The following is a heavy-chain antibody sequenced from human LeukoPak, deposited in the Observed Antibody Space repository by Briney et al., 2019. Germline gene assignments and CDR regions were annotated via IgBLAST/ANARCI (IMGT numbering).Heavy chain of an antibody. Sequence: ASVKVSCKASGGTFSSYAISWVRQAPGQGLEWMGGIIPIFGTANYAQKFQGRVTITADESTSTAYMELSSLRSEDTAVYYCARGHFDWLSAGYYYYGMDVWGQGTTVTVSS. V-gene: IGHV1-69*13. CDR2: IIPIFGTA. CDR1: GGTFSSYA. D-gene: IGHD3-9*01. J-gene: IGHJ6*02. CDR3: ARGHFDWLSAGYYYYGMDV.